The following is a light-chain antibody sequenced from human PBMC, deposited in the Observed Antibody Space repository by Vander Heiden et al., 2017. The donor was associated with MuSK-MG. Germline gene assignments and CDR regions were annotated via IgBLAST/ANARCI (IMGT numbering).Light chain of an antibody. V-gene: IGKV1-33*01. J-gene: IGKJ3*01. CDR2: EAS. CDR3: QQYDNPIFT. CDR1: QIISNY. Sequence: DIQLTQSPSSLSASVGDSVTITCQASQIISNYLNWYQQKPGKAPKLLIYEASNLETGVPSRFSGSGSGTDFTFTISSLQPEDMATYYCQQYDNPIFTFGHGTKVDIK.